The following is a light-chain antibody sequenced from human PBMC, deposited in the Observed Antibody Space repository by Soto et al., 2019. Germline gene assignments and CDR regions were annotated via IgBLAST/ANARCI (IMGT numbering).Light chain of an antibody. CDR1: QDVMYD. CDR2: GAS. Sequence: EIVLTQSPAALSVSPGGRATLSCRASQDVMYDLAWYQQKPGQAPRLLVYGASTRATDAPPRFRGSGSGREFSLTISSLQSEDFATYYCQQYNNWPPWTFGQGTKVEIK. J-gene: IGKJ1*01. CDR3: QQYNNWPPWT. V-gene: IGKV3-15*01.